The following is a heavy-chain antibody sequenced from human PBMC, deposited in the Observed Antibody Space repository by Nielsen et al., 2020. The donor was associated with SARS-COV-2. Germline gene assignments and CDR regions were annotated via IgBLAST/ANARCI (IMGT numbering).Heavy chain of an antibody. Sequence: SETLSLTCAVYGESFSGYFWTWIRQPPGKGPEWIGEINHSGSTNHNPSLKSRVTMSVDTTKKRFSLNLSSVTAADTAVYYCARGGGVTHYFDFWGQGALVTVSS. V-gene: IGHV4-34*01. J-gene: IGHJ4*02. CDR3: ARGGGVTHYFDF. CDR2: INHSGST. CDR1: GESFSGYF. D-gene: IGHD4-23*01.